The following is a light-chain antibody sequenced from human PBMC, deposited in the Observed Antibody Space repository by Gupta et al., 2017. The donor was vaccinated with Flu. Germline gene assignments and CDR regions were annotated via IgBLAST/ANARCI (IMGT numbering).Light chain of an antibody. CDR3: QQYSSYPRT. V-gene: IGKV1-5*03. Sequence: GDRVNITCRASQSISSWLAWYQQKPGKAPKLLIYKASSLESGVPSRFSGSGSGTEFTLTISSLQPDDFATYYCQQYSSYPRTFGQGTKVEIK. CDR1: QSISSW. J-gene: IGKJ1*01. CDR2: KAS.